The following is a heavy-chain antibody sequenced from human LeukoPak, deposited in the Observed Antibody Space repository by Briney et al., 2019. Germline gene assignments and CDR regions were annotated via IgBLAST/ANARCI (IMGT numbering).Heavy chain of an antibody. CDR2: INPNSGGT. V-gene: IGHV1-2*02. CDR1: GYTFTGYY. D-gene: IGHD1-1*01. CDR3: ARGVGLTTPTGNINWFDP. J-gene: IGHJ5*02. Sequence: ASVKVSCKASGYTFTGYYMHWVRQAPGQGLEWMGWINPNSGGTNYAQKFQGRVTMTTDTSTSTAYMELRSLRSDDTAVYYCARGVGLTTPTGNINWFDPWGQGTLVTVSS.